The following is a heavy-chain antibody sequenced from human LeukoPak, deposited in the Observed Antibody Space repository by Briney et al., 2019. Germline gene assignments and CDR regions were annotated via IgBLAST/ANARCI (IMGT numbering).Heavy chain of an antibody. Sequence: PGGSLRLSCAASGFTFSSYGMHWVRQAPGKGLEWVALIRYDGSNKYYADSVKGRFTISRDNSKNTLYLQMNSLRSDDTAVYYCARDGGFITMVRGVIDNWGQGTLVTVSS. CDR1: GFTFSSYG. CDR2: IRYDGSNK. CDR3: ARDGGFITMVRGVIDN. D-gene: IGHD3-10*01. J-gene: IGHJ4*02. V-gene: IGHV3-30*02.